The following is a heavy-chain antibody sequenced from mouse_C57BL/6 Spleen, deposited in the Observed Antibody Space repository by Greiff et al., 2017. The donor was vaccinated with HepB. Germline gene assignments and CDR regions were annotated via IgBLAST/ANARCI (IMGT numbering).Heavy chain of an antibody. CDR3: ARMGNYAMDY. CDR2: IYPGSGNT. J-gene: IGHJ4*01. V-gene: IGHV1-76*01. Sequence: VKLMESGAELVRPGASVKLSCKASGYTFTDYYINWVKQRPGQGLEWIARIYPGSGNTYYNEKFKGKATLTAEKSSSTAYMQLSSLTSEDSAVYFCARMGNYAMDYWGQGTSVTVSS. CDR1: GYTFTDYY.